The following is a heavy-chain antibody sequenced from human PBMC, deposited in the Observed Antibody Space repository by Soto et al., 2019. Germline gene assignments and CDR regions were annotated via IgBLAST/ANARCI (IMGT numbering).Heavy chain of an antibody. J-gene: IGHJ4*02. CDR3: ARLGRDIPFDC. V-gene: IGHV3-7*01. CDR2: IKEEGSEK. D-gene: IGHD7-27*01. CDR1: GFTFSSYS. Sequence: EVQLVESGGGLVQPGGSLRLSCAASGFTFSSYSMGWVRQAPGKGPEWVANIKEEGSEKYYADSVRGRFTISRDNPKNLLYLQMSSPRAEDTARYYCARLGRDIPFDCWGQGTLVTVSS.